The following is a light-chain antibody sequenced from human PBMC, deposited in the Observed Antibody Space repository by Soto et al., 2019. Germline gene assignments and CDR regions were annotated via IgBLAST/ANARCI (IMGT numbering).Light chain of an antibody. J-gene: IGLJ3*02. V-gene: IGLV3-1*01. CDR1: KLGDKY. Sequence: SYELTQPPSVSVSPGQTASITCSGDKLGDKYACWYQQKPGQSPLLVIYKDTQRPSGIPERFSGSNSGNTATLTISGTQAMDEADYYCQAWDSSTPRVFGGGTKLTVL. CDR3: QAWDSSTPRV. CDR2: KDT.